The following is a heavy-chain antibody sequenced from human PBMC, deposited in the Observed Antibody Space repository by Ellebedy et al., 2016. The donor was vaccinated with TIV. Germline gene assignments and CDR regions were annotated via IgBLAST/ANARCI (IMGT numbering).Heavy chain of an antibody. J-gene: IGHJ3*02. D-gene: IGHD7-27*01. CDR2: VGGICGST. CDR3: WREDRSSGRAGVGQI. Sequence: GGSLRLSCAASGFTFRSYAMSWVRQAPGAGLEWVPAVGGICGSTYYADSVKGRFTISRDNSQNTLYLKLDSLRTENAAVYYCWREDRSSGRAGVGQIWGQGTMVSVSS. CDR1: GFTFRSYA. V-gene: IGHV3-23*01.